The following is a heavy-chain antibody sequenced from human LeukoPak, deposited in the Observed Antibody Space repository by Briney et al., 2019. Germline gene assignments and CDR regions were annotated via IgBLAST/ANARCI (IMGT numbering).Heavy chain of an antibody. CDR2: ISPAGRT. D-gene: IGHD3-10*01. J-gene: IGHJ6*02. V-gene: IGHV3-13*01. CDR1: GFSLSRYN. CDR3: ASEESRGVYGMDV. Sequence: GGSLRLSCAASGFSLSRYNMHWVRQPTGGGLEWVSTISPAGRTYYPDSVKGRFTISRGNAKNSLFLQMNNLRAGDTAVYFCASEESRGVYGMDVWGQGTTVTVSS.